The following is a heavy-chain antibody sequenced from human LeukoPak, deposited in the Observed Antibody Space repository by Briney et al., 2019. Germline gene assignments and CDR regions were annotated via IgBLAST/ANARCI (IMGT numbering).Heavy chain of an antibody. CDR1: GGTFSSYA. Sequence: SVNVSFKPSGGTFSSYAISWVRQAPGQRLEWMGGLIPIFGTANYAQKFQGRVTITADESTSTAYMELSSLRSEDTAVYYCAHTLGYCSSTSCPKLYYYYMDVWGKGTTVTVSS. J-gene: IGHJ6*03. V-gene: IGHV1-69*13. D-gene: IGHD2-2*01. CDR3: AHTLGYCSSTSCPKLYYYYMDV. CDR2: LIPIFGTA.